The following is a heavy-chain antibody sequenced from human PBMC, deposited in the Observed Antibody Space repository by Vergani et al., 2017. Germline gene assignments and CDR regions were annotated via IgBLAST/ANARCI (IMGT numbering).Heavy chain of an antibody. CDR3: AKDRVTMVRGVIILSGMDV. J-gene: IGHJ6*02. V-gene: IGHV3-23*04. D-gene: IGHD3-10*01. Sequence: EVQLVESGGGLVQPGGSLRLSCAASGFTFSSYAMSWVRQAPGKGLEWVPAISGSGGSTYYADSVKGRFTISRDNSKNTLHLQMNSLRAEDTAVYYCAKDRVTMVRGVIILSGMDVWGQGTTVTVSS. CDR1: GFTFSSYA. CDR2: ISGSGGST.